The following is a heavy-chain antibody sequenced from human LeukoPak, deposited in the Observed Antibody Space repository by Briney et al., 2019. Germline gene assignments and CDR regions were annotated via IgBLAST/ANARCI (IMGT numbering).Heavy chain of an antibody. CDR2: ISSSSSYI. Sequence: GGSLRLSCAASGFTFSSHGMNWVRQAPGKGLEWVSSISSSSSYIYYADSVKRRFTISRDNAKNSLYLQMNSLRAEDTAVYYCARGTSDYWGQGTLVTVSS. CDR3: ARGTSDY. CDR1: GFTFSSHG. V-gene: IGHV3-21*01. J-gene: IGHJ4*02.